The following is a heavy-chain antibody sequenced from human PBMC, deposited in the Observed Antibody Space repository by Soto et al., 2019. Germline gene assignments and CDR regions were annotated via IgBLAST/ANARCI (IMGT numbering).Heavy chain of an antibody. D-gene: IGHD6-19*01. CDR1: GFTFLDYA. CDR3: SRYTYTSRYSYYGMDV. J-gene: IGHJ6*02. CDR2: VRSKAYGGTS. V-gene: IGHV3-49*03. Sequence: GGSLRLSCTASGFTFLDYAIIFCRHSPGKGLEWVVVVRSKAYGGTSDYAASVKGRFTISRDDSKSIAYLQMNTLRTEDTAVYYCSRYTYTSRYSYYGMDVWGHGTTVT.